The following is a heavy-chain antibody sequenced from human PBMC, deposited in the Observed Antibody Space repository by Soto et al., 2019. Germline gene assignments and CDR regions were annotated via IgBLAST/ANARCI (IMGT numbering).Heavy chain of an antibody. Sequence: GGSLRLTCAASGFTFSSYEMNWVRQAPGKTLEWVSYISSAGDSSYYADSVKSRFTISRDNAKNSLYLQMNSLRVEDTAVYYCARVYCSTTTCHVQAFDSWGQGTLVTVSS. D-gene: IGHD2-2*01. CDR2: ISSAGDSS. CDR1: GFTFSSYE. J-gene: IGHJ4*02. V-gene: IGHV3-48*03. CDR3: ARVYCSTTTCHVQAFDS.